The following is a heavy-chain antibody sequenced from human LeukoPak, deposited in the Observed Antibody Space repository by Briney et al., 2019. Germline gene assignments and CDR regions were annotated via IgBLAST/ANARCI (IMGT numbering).Heavy chain of an antibody. D-gene: IGHD3-3*01. Sequence: SETLSLTCAVYAGSFSGYYWSWIRQPPGKGLEWIGEINHSGSTNYNPSLKSRVTISVDTSKNQFSLKLSSVTAADTAVYYCARDPHYDFWSGYYGGNWFDPWGQGTLVTVSS. CDR3: ARDPHYDFWSGYYGGNWFDP. CDR2: INHSGST. CDR1: AGSFSGYY. V-gene: IGHV4-34*01. J-gene: IGHJ5*02.